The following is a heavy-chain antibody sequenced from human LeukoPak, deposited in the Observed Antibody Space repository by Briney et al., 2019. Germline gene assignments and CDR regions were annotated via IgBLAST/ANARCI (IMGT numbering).Heavy chain of an antibody. V-gene: IGHV3-9*03. J-gene: IGHJ4*02. CDR2: ISWNSGSI. CDR3: AKAVGYHQTAALDY. Sequence: GGSLRLSCAASGFTFDDYAMHWVRQAPGKGLEWVSGISWNSGSIGYADSVKGRFTISRDNAKNSLYLQMNSLRAEDMALYYCAKAVGYHQTAALDYWGQGTLVTVSS. CDR1: GFTFDDYA. D-gene: IGHD2-2*01.